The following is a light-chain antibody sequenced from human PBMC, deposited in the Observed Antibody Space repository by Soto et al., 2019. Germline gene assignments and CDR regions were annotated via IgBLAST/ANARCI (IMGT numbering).Light chain of an antibody. CDR3: QSYDRSLSAL. Sequence: QSVLTQPPSVSGAPGQRVTISCTGSSSNIGAGYDVHWYQQLPGTAPKLLIYGNSNRPSGVPDRFSGSKSGTSASLAITGLQAEDEADYYCQSYDRSLSALFRGGTKLTVL. CDR2: GNS. J-gene: IGLJ3*02. V-gene: IGLV1-40*01. CDR1: SSNIGAGYD.